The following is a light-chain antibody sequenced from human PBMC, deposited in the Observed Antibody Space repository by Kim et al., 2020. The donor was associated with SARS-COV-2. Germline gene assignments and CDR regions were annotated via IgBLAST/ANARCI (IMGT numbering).Light chain of an antibody. V-gene: IGKV1-39*01. Sequence: SASVGDRVTITCRASQSISIYLNWYQQKPGKAPKVLIYVASSLQSGVLSRFSGSGSGTDFTLTISSLQPEDFVTYYCQQSYSFPYTFGQGTKLEI. CDR1: QSISIY. CDR3: QQSYSFPYT. CDR2: VAS. J-gene: IGKJ2*01.